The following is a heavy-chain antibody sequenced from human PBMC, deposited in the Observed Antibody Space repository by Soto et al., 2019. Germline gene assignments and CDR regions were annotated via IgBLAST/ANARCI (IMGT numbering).Heavy chain of an antibody. Sequence: GGSLRLSCAASGFTFDDYAMHWVRQAPGKGLEWVSGISWNSGSIGYADSVKGRFTISRDNAKNSLYLQMNSLRAEDTALYYCAKEGIWGSYRESGYYYYMDVWGKGTTVTVSS. V-gene: IGHV3-9*01. CDR2: ISWNSGSI. J-gene: IGHJ6*03. D-gene: IGHD3-16*02. CDR3: AKEGIWGSYRESGYYYYMDV. CDR1: GFTFDDYA.